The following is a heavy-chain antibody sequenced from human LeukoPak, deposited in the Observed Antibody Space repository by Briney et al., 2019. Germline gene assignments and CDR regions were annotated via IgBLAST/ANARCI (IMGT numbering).Heavy chain of an antibody. CDR2: ISGSGGST. CDR3: ATANQYYYDSTGYQGAFDI. CDR1: GFTFSSYA. Sequence: GGSLRLSCAASGFTFSSYAMSWVRQAPGKGLEWVSAISGSGGSTYYADSVKGRFTISRDNSKNTLYLQMNSLRAEDTAVYYCATANQYYYDSTGYQGAFDIWGQGTMVTVSS. J-gene: IGHJ3*02. D-gene: IGHD3-22*01. V-gene: IGHV3-23*01.